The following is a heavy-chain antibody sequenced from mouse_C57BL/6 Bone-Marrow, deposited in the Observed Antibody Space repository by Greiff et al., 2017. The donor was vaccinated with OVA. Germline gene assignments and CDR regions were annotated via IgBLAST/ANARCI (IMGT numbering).Heavy chain of an antibody. V-gene: IGHV5-6*01. CDR1: GFTFSSYG. CDR2: ISSGGSYT. D-gene: IGHD3-2*02. Sequence: EVKVVESGGDLVKPGGSLKLSCAASGFTFSSYGMSWVRQTPDKRLEWVATISSGGSYTYYPASVKGRFTISTDNAKNTLYLQMSSLKSEDTAMYYCARPDSSGSGYYFDYWGQGTTLTVSS. CDR3: ARPDSSGSGYYFDY. J-gene: IGHJ2*01.